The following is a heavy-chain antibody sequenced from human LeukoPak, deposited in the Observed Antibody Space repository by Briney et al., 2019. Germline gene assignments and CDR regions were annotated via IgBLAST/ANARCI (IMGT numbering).Heavy chain of an antibody. CDR3: AKSGSSSRDYMDV. J-gene: IGHJ6*03. CDR2: VGGSGGST. V-gene: IGHV3-23*01. D-gene: IGHD6-13*01. CDR1: GFTFGNYA. Sequence: GGSLRLSCAASGFTFGNYAMSWVRQAPGKGLEWVSLVGGSGGSTFYADSVKGRFTISRDNSKNTLYLEMSSLRADDTAVYYCAKSGSSSRDYMDVWGKGTTVTVSS.